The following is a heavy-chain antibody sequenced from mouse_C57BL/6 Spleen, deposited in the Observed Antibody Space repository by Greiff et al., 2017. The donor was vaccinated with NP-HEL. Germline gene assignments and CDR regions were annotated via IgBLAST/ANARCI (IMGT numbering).Heavy chain of an antibody. V-gene: IGHV10-1*01. CDR3: VRHPPEAWFAY. CDR2: IRSKSNNYAT. Sequence: EVKLMESGGGLVQPKGSLKLSCAASGFSFNTYAMNWVRQAPGKGLEWVARIRSKSNNYATYYADSVKDGFTISRDDSESMLYLQMNNLKTEDTAMYYCVRHPPEAWFAYWGQGTLVTVSA. J-gene: IGHJ3*01. CDR1: GFSFNTYA.